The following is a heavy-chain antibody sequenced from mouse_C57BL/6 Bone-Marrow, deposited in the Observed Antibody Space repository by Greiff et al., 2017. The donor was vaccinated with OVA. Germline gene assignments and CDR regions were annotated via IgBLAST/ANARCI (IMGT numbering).Heavy chain of an antibody. V-gene: IGHV5-15*01. CDR2: ISNLAYSI. CDR3: ARHGIYDGYYPFDY. J-gene: IGHJ2*01. Sequence: EVQLVEPGAGLVQPGGSLKLSCAASGFTFSDYGMAWVRQAPRKGPEWVAFISNLAYSIYYADTVTGRFTISRENAKNTLYLEMSSLRSEDTAMYYCARHGIYDGYYPFDYWGQGTTLTVSS. CDR1: GFTFSDYG. D-gene: IGHD2-3*01.